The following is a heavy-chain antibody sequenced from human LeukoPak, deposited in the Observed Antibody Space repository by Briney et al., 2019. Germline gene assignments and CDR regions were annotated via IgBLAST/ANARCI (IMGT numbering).Heavy chain of an antibody. CDR2: IKEDGGEQ. CDR3: ARDRAVAGLFDN. CDR1: GFTFSTYW. V-gene: IGHV3-7*01. D-gene: IGHD6-19*01. J-gene: IGHJ4*02. Sequence: GGSLRLSCAASGFTFSTYWMTWVRQTPGKGLEWVANIKEDGGEQNYVDSVEGRFTISRDNTKNSVFLQMNSLRVEDTAVYYCARDRAVAGLFDNWGQGTLVTVSS.